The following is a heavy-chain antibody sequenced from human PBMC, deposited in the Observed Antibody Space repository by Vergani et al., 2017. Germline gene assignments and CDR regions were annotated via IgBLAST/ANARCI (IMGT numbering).Heavy chain of an antibody. CDR1: GFTLSDYY. V-gene: IGHV3-30*03. CDR2: ISNDGRHT. CDR3: RGEMDV. J-gene: IGHJ6*04. Sequence: QVQLVESGGGFVKPGGSLRLSCGASGFTLSDYYINWIRQAPGKGLEWVALISNDGRHTYYADSVRGRFSISRDNSKNTLYLQMNSLRTEDTANYYCRGEMDVWGKGTTVTVSS.